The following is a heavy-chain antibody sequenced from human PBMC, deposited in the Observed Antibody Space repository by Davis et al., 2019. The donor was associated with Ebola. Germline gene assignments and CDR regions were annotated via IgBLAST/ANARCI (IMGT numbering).Heavy chain of an antibody. J-gene: IGHJ6*03. V-gene: IGHV1-69*13. CDR1: GGTFSSYA. Sequence: SVKVSCKASGGTFSSYAISWVRQAPGQGLEWMGGIIPIFGTANYAQKFQGRVTITADESTSTAYMELSSLRSEDTAVYYCASRVSEAPDYYYYYMDVWGKGTTVTVSS. CDR2: IIPIFGTA. CDR3: ASRVSEAPDYYYYYMDV. D-gene: IGHD6-6*01.